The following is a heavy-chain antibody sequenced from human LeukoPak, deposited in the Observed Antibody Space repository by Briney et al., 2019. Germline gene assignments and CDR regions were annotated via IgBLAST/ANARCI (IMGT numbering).Heavy chain of an antibody. Sequence: SETLSLTCTVSGGSISSYYWSWIRQPPGKGLEWIGYIYYSGSTNYNPSLKSRVTISVDTSKNQFSLKLSSVTAADTAVYYCARDQRGIAVASTQGAFDIWGQGTMVTVSS. CDR1: GGSISSYY. D-gene: IGHD6-19*01. V-gene: IGHV4-59*01. J-gene: IGHJ3*02. CDR2: IYYSGST. CDR3: ARDQRGIAVASTQGAFDI.